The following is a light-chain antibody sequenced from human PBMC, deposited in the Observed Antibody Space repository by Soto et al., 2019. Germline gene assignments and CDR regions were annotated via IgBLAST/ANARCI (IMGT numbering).Light chain of an antibody. CDR3: KSYDSSLSGHYG. CDR2: GNS. V-gene: IGLV1-40*01. CDR1: SSNIGAGYD. J-gene: IGLJ1*01. Sequence: QAVVTQPPSVSGAPGQRVTISCTGSSSNIGAGYDVHWYQQLPGTAPKLLIYGNSNRPSGVPDRFSGSKSGTSASLAITGLQAEDEADYYCKSYDSSLSGHYGFGTGTKLTVL.